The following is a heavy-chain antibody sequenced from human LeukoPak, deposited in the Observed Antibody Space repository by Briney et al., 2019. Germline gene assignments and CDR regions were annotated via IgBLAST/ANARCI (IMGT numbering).Heavy chain of an antibody. D-gene: IGHD3-3*01. CDR3: AKTIFGVTHAFDI. Sequence: SGGSLRLSCEGSGFTFSNYWMGWVRQAPGKGLQWVANIKTDGSEKYYVDSVKGRFTISRDNSRNTVHLQMNSLRVEDTAVYYCAKTIFGVTHAFDIWGQGTMVTVSS. J-gene: IGHJ3*02. CDR1: GFTFSNYW. V-gene: IGHV3-7*03. CDR2: IKTDGSEK.